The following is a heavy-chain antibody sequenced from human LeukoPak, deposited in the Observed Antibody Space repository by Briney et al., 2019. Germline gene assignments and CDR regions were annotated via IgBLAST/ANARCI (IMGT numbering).Heavy chain of an antibody. CDR2: ISGGSSFT. CDR3: ARDLGYSSGPNY. D-gene: IGHD6-19*01. J-gene: IGHJ4*02. Sequence: PGGSLRLSCAASGFTFFNYWMSWVRQAPGKGLEWVSYISGGSSFTYYVDSVKGRFTISRDNAKNSLYLQMNSLRAEDTAVYYCARDLGYSSGPNYWGQGTRVTVSS. CDR1: GFTFFNYW. V-gene: IGHV3-21*01.